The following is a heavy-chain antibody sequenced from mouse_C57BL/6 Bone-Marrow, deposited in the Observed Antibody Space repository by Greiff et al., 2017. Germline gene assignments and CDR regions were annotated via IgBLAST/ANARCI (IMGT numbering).Heavy chain of an antibody. D-gene: IGHD2-3*01. V-gene: IGHV1-59*01. Sequence: VQLQQPGAELVRPGTSVKLSCKASGYTFTSYWMHWVKQRPGQGLEWIGVLDPSASYTNYNQKFKGKATLTVDTSSSTAYMQLSSLTSEDSAVYYCARGLLAWLAYWGQGTLVTVSA. J-gene: IGHJ3*01. CDR1: GYTFTSYW. CDR2: LDPSASYT. CDR3: ARGLLAWLAY.